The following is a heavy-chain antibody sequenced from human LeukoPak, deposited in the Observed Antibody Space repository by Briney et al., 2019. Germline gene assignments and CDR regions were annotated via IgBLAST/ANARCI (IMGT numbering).Heavy chain of an antibody. CDR3: ARFSPDENHGDYAFDY. Sequence: ASVRVSCKASGYTFTNYDINWVRQTTGQGLEWIGWMNPNSGHSGYAQELQGRVTMTRDTSISTAYMELSSLTSEDRALYYCARFSPDENHGDYAFDYWGQGPLVTVSS. CDR2: MNPNSGHS. D-gene: IGHD4-17*01. J-gene: IGHJ4*02. V-gene: IGHV1-8*01. CDR1: GYTFTNYD.